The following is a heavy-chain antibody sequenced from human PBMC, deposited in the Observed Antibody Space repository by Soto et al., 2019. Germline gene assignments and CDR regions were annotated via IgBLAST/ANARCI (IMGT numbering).Heavy chain of an antibody. D-gene: IGHD3-3*01. CDR1: GFTFSSYA. Sequence: EVQLLEPGGGLVQPGGSLRLSCAASGFTFSSYAMSWVRQAPGKGLEWVSAISGSGGSTYYADSVKGRFTISRDNSKNTLYLQMNSLRAEDTAVDYCAKAVSRSPIYDFWRGYLLDYWGQGTLVTVSS. V-gene: IGHV3-23*01. J-gene: IGHJ4*02. CDR2: ISGSGGST. CDR3: AKAVSRSPIYDFWRGYLLDY.